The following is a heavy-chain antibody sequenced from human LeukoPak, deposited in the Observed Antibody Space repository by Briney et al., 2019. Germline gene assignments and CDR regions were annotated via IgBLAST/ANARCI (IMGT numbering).Heavy chain of an antibody. J-gene: IGHJ4*02. Sequence: GASLQISSKASGSGSTTYWISWGRQMSGKGLEWMGTIDPSDSYTKYSPTFQGHVTISADKSTSTAYLQWSSLKASDTAVYYCARSLFDYDILTGHDYWGQGTLVTVSS. CDR1: GSGSTTYW. V-gene: IGHV5-10-1*01. CDR3: ARSLFDYDILTGHDY. D-gene: IGHD3-9*01. CDR2: IDPSDSYT.